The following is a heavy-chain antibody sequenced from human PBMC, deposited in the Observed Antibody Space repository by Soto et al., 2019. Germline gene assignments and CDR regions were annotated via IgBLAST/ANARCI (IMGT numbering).Heavy chain of an antibody. J-gene: IGHJ6*02. Sequence: PGESLKISCKASGYTFSTDWIGWVRQKSGKGLEWMGIIYPGDSETRCSPSFQGQITMSVDESINTAYVQWSSLKASDTAIYFCARYESRKYSEYKYGMDVWGQGTTVTVSS. V-gene: IGHV5-51*01. CDR2: IYPGDSET. CDR3: ARYESRKYSEYKYGMDV. D-gene: IGHD1-26*01. CDR1: GYTFSTDW.